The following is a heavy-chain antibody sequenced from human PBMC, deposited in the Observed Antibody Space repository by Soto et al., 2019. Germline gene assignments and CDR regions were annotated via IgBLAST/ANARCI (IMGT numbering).Heavy chain of an antibody. CDR1: GFFFSTYW. D-gene: IGHD2-15*01. Sequence: EVQLVESGGGLVQPGGSLRLSCAASGFFFSTYWMHWVRQAPGKGLLWVSRLRGDGGEANYADSVKGRFTITRDNAKNRVYLQMNSLRAEDMSVYYCVAVVVGSNFVSPDYWGQEPLVTLSP. CDR3: VAVVVGSNFVSPDY. J-gene: IGHJ4*02. CDR2: LRGDGGEA. V-gene: IGHV3-74*01.